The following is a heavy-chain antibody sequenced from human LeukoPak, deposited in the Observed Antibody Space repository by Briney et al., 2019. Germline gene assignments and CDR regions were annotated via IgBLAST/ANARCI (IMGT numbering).Heavy chain of an antibody. J-gene: IGHJ4*02. CDR2: ISGSGGST. Sequence: GGSLRLSCAASGFTFSSYAMSWVRQAPGRGLEWVSAISGSGGSTYYADSVKGRFTISRDNSKNTLYLQMNSLRAEDTAVYYCARSTVTTPHYFDYWGQGTLVTVSS. V-gene: IGHV3-23*01. D-gene: IGHD4-17*01. CDR3: ARSTVTTPHYFDY. CDR1: GFTFSSYA.